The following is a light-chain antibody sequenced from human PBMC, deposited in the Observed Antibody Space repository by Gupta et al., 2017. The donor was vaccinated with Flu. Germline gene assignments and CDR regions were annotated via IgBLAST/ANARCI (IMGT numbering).Light chain of an antibody. Sequence: SASVGDRVTITCRASQGINHYLAWYQQKPGKAPQLLIYAASILQSGVPLRFSGSGSGTEFTLTISSLQPEDFATYYCQQLNSYPRTFGQGTKGKSN. CDR1: QGINHY. J-gene: IGKJ1*01. CDR2: AAS. CDR3: QQLNSYPRT. V-gene: IGKV1-9*01.